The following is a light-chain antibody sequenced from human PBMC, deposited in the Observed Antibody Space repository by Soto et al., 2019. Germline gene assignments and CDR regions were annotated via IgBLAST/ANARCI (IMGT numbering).Light chain of an antibody. CDR1: QSVSSN. J-gene: IGKJ1*01. V-gene: IGKV3-15*01. CDR3: QQYNNWPRT. CDR2: GAS. Sequence: EIIMTQSPATLSVSPGERATLSCRASQSVSSNLAWYQQKPGQAPRLLIYGASTRATGIPARFSGNGSGTEFTLTISSLQSEDFAVYYCQQYNNWPRTFGQGTKVDNK.